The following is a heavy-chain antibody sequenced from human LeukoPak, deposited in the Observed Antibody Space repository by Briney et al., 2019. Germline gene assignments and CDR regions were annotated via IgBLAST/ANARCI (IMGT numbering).Heavy chain of an antibody. CDR3: ATAAYMFRGFIKTPPFDH. CDR2: ISSTGSAT. D-gene: IGHD3-10*01. J-gene: IGHJ4*02. Sequence: PGGSLRLSCAASGFTFSGYGMSWVRQAPGKGLEWVSCISSTGSATYYADSVKGRFTISRDNAKNSLYLQMNSLRAEDTPVYYCATAAYMFRGFIKTPPFDHWGQGALITVSS. CDR1: GFTFSGYG. V-gene: IGHV3-48*03.